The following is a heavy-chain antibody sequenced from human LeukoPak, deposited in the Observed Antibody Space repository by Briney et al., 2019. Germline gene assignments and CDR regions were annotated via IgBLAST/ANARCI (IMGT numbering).Heavy chain of an antibody. V-gene: IGHV3-30-3*01. CDR1: GFTFSSYA. D-gene: IGHD3-10*01. J-gene: IGHJ4*02. CDR3: ARGSWRLVRGAASFES. CDR2: VSYDGSNK. Sequence: QSGGSLRLSCAASGFTFSSYAMNWVRQAAGKGLEWVAVVSYDGSNKYYADSVKGRFTISRDNSKNTLYLQMNSLRAEDTAVYYCARGSWRLVRGAASFESWGQGTLVTVSS.